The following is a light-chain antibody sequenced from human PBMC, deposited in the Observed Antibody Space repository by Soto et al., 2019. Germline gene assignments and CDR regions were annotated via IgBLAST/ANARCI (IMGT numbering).Light chain of an antibody. CDR2: DAS. CDR3: HQYGSLYT. V-gene: IGKV3-11*01. CDR1: QSVNSY. J-gene: IGKJ2*01. Sequence: EIVLTQSPATLSLSPGERATLSCRASQSVNSYLAWYQKKPGQAPRLLIYDASNRDTGIPARFSGSGSGTDFTLTISSLEPEDFAVYYCHQYGSLYTFGQGTKLEIK.